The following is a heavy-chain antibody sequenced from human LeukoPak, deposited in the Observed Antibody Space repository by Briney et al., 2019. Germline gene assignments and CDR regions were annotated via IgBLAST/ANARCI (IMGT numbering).Heavy chain of an antibody. Sequence: PSQTLSLTCTVSGGSISSGDYYWSWIRQPPGKGLEWIGYIYYSGSTYYNPSLKSRVTILVDTSKNQFSLKLSSVTAADTAVYYCASLGYCSGGSCVRAFDIWGQGTMVTVSS. D-gene: IGHD2-15*01. CDR3: ASLGYCSGGSCVRAFDI. CDR1: GGSISSGDYY. V-gene: IGHV4-30-4*01. CDR2: IYYSGST. J-gene: IGHJ3*02.